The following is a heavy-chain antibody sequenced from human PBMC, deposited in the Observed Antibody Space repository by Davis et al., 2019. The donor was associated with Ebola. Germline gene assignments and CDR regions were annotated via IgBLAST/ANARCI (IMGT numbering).Heavy chain of an antibody. J-gene: IGHJ5*02. CDR2: ISYDGSSI. Sequence: PGGSLRLSCAASGFTFGTYAMHWVRQAPGKGLQWVAIISYDGSSISYADSVKGRFTISRDNSKNTLYLQMNSLRAEDTAVYYCAKDLGAFGGVITNWFDPWGQGSLVTVSS. V-gene: IGHV3-30-3*01. CDR1: GFTFGTYA. D-gene: IGHD3-16*02. CDR3: AKDLGAFGGVITNWFDP.